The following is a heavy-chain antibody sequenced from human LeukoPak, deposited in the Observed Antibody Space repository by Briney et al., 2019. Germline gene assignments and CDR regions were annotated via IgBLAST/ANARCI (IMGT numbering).Heavy chain of an antibody. CDR1: GFTFSSYW. Sequence: GGSLRLSCAASGFTFSSYWMNWVRQAPGKGLVWVSRIASDGSSTTYADSVKGRFSISRDNAKNTLYLQMNSLRPEDTAVYYCTRDMATADLDYWGQGALVTVSS. CDR2: IASDGSST. D-gene: IGHD5-24*01. V-gene: IGHV3-74*01. CDR3: TRDMATADLDY. J-gene: IGHJ4*02.